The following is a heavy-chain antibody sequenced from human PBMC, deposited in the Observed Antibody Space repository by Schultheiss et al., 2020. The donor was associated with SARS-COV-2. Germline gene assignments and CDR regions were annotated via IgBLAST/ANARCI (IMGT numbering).Heavy chain of an antibody. CDR1: GFTFSDYS. CDR3: ATDRVGPTTDFDH. V-gene: IGHV3-48*04. J-gene: IGHJ4*02. D-gene: IGHD1-26*01. Sequence: GESLKISCAASGFTFSDYSMNWVRQAPGRGLEWVSYISSSGSTIYYADSVKGRFTISRDNAKNSLYLQMNSLRAEDTAVYFCATDRVGPTTDFDHWGQGTLVTVSS. CDR2: ISSSGSTI.